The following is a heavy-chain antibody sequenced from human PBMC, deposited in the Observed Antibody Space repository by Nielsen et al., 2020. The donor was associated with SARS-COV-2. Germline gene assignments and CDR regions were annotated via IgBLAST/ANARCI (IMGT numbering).Heavy chain of an antibody. J-gene: IGHJ3*02. CDR1: GFTFSGYG. CDR2: IWYDGSDK. Sequence: GGSLRLSCAASGFTFSGYGMHWVRQAPGKGLEWVAVIWYDGSDKYYADSVKGRFTISRDSSKNTLYLQMNSLRAEDTAVYYCASGHQLAHNDAFDIWGQGTMVTVSS. V-gene: IGHV3-33*01. D-gene: IGHD6-13*01. CDR3: ASGHQLAHNDAFDI.